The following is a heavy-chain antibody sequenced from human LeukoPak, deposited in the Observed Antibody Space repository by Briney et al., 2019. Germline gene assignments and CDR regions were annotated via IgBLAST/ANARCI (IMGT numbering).Heavy chain of an antibody. Sequence: GGSLRLSCAASGFTFSTFTMNWVRQAPGKGLEWVAVISYDGSNKYYADSVKGRFTISRDNSKNTLYLQMNSLRAEDTAVYYCARVSPHYYDSSGLTEVWGQGTLVTVSS. J-gene: IGHJ4*02. CDR1: GFTFSTFT. CDR2: ISYDGSNK. D-gene: IGHD3-22*01. V-gene: IGHV3-30-3*01. CDR3: ARVSPHYYDSSGLTEV.